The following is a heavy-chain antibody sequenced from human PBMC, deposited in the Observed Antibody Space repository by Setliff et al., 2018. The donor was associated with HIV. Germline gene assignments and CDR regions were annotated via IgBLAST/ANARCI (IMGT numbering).Heavy chain of an antibody. J-gene: IGHJ4*02. CDR2: LYYSGST. V-gene: IGHV4-39*07. CDR1: GGSIRSSSHY. D-gene: IGHD3-10*01. CDR3: AREGDIGVVRGVIYFDY. Sequence: SETLSLTCTVSGGSIRSSSHYWGWIRQPPGKGLEWIGSLYYSGSTYNNPSLKSRLTISVDTSENQFSLKLSSVTAADTAVYYCAREGDIGVVRGVIYFDYWGQGTLVTVSS.